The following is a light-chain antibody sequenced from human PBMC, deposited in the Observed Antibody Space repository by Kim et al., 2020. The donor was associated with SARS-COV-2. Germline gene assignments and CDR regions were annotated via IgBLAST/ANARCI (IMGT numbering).Light chain of an antibody. CDR1: QSISNY. CDR3: QQSYNTPYT. CDR2: TAS. Sequence: DIQMTQSPSSLSASEGDRVTITCRASQSISNYFNWYQQKPGKAPKLLIYTASTLQGGVPSRFSGSGSGTDFTLTISSLQPEDFATYYCQQSYNTPYTFGQGTKLEIK. J-gene: IGKJ2*01. V-gene: IGKV1-39*01.